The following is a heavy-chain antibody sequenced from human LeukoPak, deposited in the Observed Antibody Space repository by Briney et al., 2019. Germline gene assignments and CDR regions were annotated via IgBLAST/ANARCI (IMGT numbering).Heavy chain of an antibody. CDR1: GYTFTTYY. V-gene: IGHV1-46*01. D-gene: IGHD2-2*01. J-gene: IGHJ5*02. CDR2: INPSVGNT. CDR3: ARVLGVLPNWFDP. Sequence: ASVKVSCKASGYTFTTYYINLVRQAPGQGLELMGIINPSVGNTIYAQPFQGRGTMTGDTSTSTVYMELSSLRSEDTAVYYCARVLGVLPNWFDPWGQGTLVTVSS.